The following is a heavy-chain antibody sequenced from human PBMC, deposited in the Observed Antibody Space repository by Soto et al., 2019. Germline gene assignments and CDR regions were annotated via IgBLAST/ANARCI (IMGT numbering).Heavy chain of an antibody. CDR1: GFTVSSNY. CDR2: IYSGGST. D-gene: IGHD2-15*01. J-gene: IGHJ4*02. Sequence: HPGGSLRLSCAASGFTVSSNYMSWVRQAPGKGLEWVSVIYSGGSTYYADSVKGRFTISRDNSKNTLYLQMNSLRAEDTAVYYCARAFSLRAYSDAGGDYWGQGTLVTVSS. V-gene: IGHV3-66*01. CDR3: ARAFSLRAYSDAGGDY.